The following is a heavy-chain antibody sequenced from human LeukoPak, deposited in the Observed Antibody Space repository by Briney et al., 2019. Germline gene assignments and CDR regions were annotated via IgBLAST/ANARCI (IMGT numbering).Heavy chain of an antibody. CDR2: ISGSGGST. CDR1: GFTFSSYA. V-gene: IGHV3-23*01. D-gene: IGHD3-22*01. CDR3: AADSSGYYFARYYYYYGMDA. Sequence: PGRSLRLSCAASGFTFSSYAMSWVRQAPGRGLEWVSAISGSGGSTYYADSVKGRFTISRDNSKNTLYLQMNSLRAEDTAVYYCAADSSGYYFARYYYYYGMDAWGQGTTVTVSS. J-gene: IGHJ6*02.